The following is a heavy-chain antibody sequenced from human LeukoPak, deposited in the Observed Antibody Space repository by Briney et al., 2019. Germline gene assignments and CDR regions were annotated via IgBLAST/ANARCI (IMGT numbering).Heavy chain of an antibody. D-gene: IGHD2-15*01. CDR3: ARRGYCSGGSCYIFDY. J-gene: IGHJ4*02. CDR1: GFTFSSYG. Sequence: PGGSLRLSCAAPGFTFSSYGMHWVRQAPGKGLEWVAVIPYDGSNKYYADSVKGRFTISRDNSKNTLYLQMNSLRAEDTAVYYCARRGYCSGGSCYIFDYWGQGTLVTVSS. CDR2: IPYDGSNK. V-gene: IGHV3-30*03.